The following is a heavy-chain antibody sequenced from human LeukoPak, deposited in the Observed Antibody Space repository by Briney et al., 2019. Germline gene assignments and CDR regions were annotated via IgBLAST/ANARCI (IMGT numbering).Heavy chain of an antibody. J-gene: IGHJ4*02. V-gene: IGHV3-21*01. CDR3: AGKNEYTYGSIFDY. CDR2: ITSSSSYI. D-gene: IGHD5-18*01. CDR1: GFTFSSYS. Sequence: GGSLRLSCAASGFTFSSYSMSWVRQAPGKGLEWVSSITSSSSYIYYADSVKGRFTISRDNAKNSLYLQMNSLRAEDTAVYYCAGKNEYTYGSIFDYWGQGTLSPSPQ.